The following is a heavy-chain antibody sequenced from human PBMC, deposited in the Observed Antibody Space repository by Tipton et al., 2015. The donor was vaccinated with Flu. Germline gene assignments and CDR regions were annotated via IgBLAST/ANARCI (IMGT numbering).Heavy chain of an antibody. CDR1: GFTFSSYW. Sequence: SLRLSCAASGFTFSSYWMSWVRQAPGKGLEWVANIRQDGNEIYYVDSVKGRFTISRDNAQKSLSLQMNSLRAEDTAVYYCVRAVAAAGSYWGQGTLVTVSS. V-gene: IGHV3-7*01. J-gene: IGHJ4*02. D-gene: IGHD6-13*01. CDR2: IRQDGNEI. CDR3: VRAVAAAGSY.